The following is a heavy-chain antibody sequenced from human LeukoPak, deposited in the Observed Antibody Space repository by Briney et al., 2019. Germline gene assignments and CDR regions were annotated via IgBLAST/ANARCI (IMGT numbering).Heavy chain of an antibody. CDR1: GGSISNYY. CDR3: ARSYSASYDSPAGWFDP. Sequence: SETLSLTCTVSGGSISNYYWSWIRQPPGKGLEWIGYIFYTGSINYNPSRRGRVTISVDTSKSQFSLRLSSVTAADTAVYYCARSYSASYDSPAGWFDPWGQGTLVTVSS. J-gene: IGHJ5*02. D-gene: IGHD3-22*01. V-gene: IGHV4-59*08. CDR2: IFYTGSI.